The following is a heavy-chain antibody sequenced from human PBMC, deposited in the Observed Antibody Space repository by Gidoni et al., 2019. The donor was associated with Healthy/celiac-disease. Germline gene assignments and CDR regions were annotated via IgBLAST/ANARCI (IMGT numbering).Heavy chain of an antibody. V-gene: IGHV1-69*02. CDR1: GGTFSSYT. Sequence: QVQLVQSGAEVKKPGSSVKVSCKASGGTFSSYTISWVRQAPGQGLEWMGRIIPILGIANYAQKFQGRVTITADKSTSTAYMELSSLRSEDTAVYYCASSAPSSNGVSMGGWFDPWGQGTLVTVSS. CDR3: ASSAPSSNGVSMGGWFDP. CDR2: IIPILGIA. D-gene: IGHD2-8*01. J-gene: IGHJ5*02.